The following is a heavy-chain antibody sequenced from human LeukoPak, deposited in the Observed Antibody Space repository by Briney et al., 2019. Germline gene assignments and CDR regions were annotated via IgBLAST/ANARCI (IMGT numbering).Heavy chain of an antibody. CDR1: GFTFSDYA. D-gene: IGHD1-26*01. J-gene: IGHJ4*02. V-gene: IGHV3-23*05. CDR2: FKTNYNQV. Sequence: GGSLRLSCVASGFTFSDYAMNWVRQAPGKGLEWVSTFKTNYNQVYYAESVRGRFTISTDNSKNTAYLQMNSLRVEDTAVYYCARGPDHGGSYYHDWGQGTLVTVTS. CDR3: ARGPDHGGSYYHD.